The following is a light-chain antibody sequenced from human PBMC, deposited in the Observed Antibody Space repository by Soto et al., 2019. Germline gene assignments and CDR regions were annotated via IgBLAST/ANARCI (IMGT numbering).Light chain of an antibody. CDR3: QQYCSSPTT. Sequence: EIVLTQSPGTLSLSPGERATLSCRASQSVSSSYLAWYQQKPGQAPRLLIYGASSRATGIPDRFSGSGSGTDFTLTISRLEPEDFAVYSCQQYCSSPTTFGQWTRLEMK. CDR1: QSVSSSY. CDR2: GAS. V-gene: IGKV3-20*01. J-gene: IGKJ5*01.